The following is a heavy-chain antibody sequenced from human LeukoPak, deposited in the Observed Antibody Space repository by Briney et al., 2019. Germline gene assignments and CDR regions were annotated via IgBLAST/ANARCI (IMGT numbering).Heavy chain of an antibody. D-gene: IGHD1-14*01. CDR1: GGSVSSGSYY. Sequence: SETLSLTCTVSGGSVSSGSYYWNWIRQPPGKGLEWIGHIYYSGSTDYNPPLKSRVTISADTSKYQFSLKMTSVTAADTAVYYCAREPGETDEGFEYWGQGTLVTVSS. J-gene: IGHJ4*02. CDR2: IYYSGST. CDR3: AREPGETDEGFEY. V-gene: IGHV4-61*01.